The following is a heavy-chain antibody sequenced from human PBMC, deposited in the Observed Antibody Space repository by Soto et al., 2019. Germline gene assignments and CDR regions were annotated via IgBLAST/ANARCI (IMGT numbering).Heavy chain of an antibody. CDR2: IRSKANSYAT. V-gene: IGHV3-73*01. CDR3: TSFYYYDSSGYLLIDY. J-gene: IGHJ4*02. Sequence: GGSLRLSCAASGFTFSGSAMHWVRQASGKGLEWVGRIRSKANSYATAYAASVKGRFTISRDDSKNTAYLQMNSLKTEDTAVYYCTSFYYYDSSGYLLIDYWGQGTLVTVSS. D-gene: IGHD3-22*01. CDR1: GFTFSGSA.